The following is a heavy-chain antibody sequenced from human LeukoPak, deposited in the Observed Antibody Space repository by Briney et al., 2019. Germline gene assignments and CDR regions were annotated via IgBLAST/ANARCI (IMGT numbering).Heavy chain of an antibody. CDR3: ARGERADCSSTSCYPYSYYYGMDV. V-gene: IGHV3-48*01. CDR2: ISSSSSTI. J-gene: IGHJ6*02. CDR1: GFTFSSYS. Sequence: PGGSLRLSCAASGFTFSSYSMNWVRQAPGKGLEWVSYISSSSSTIYYADSVKGRFTISRDNAKNSLYLQMNSLRAEDTAVYYCARGERADCSSTSCYPYSYYYGMDVWGQGTTVTVSS. D-gene: IGHD2-2*01.